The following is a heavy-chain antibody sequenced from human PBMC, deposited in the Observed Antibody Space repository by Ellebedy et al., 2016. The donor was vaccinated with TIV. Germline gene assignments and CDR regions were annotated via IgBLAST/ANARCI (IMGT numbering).Heavy chain of an antibody. V-gene: IGHV3-66*01. CDR2: IYSGGST. J-gene: IGHJ3*02. CDR1: GFTFSSYA. CDR3: ARAMRAGWGAFDI. Sequence: GESLKISCAASGFTFSSYAMSWVRQAPGKGLEWVSVIYSGGSTYYADSVKGRFTMSRDNSKNTLYLQMNGLRAEETAVYFCARAMRAGWGAFDIWGQGTMVSVSS. D-gene: IGHD7-27*01.